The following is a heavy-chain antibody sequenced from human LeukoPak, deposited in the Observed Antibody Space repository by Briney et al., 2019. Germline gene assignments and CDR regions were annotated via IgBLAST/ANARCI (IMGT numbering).Heavy chain of an antibody. V-gene: IGHV1-69*10. Sequence: ASVKVSCKASGGTFSSYAISWVRQAPGQGLEWMGGIIPILGIANYAQKFQGRVTITADKSTSTAYMELSSLRSEDTAVYYCARSRLSSSLNWFDPWGQGTLVTVSS. CDR2: IIPILGIA. D-gene: IGHD6-13*01. J-gene: IGHJ5*02. CDR3: ARSRLSSSLNWFDP. CDR1: GGTFSSYA.